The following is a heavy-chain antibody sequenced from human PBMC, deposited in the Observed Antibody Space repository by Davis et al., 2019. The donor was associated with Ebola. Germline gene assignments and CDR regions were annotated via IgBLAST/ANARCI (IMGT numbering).Heavy chain of an antibody. V-gene: IGHV3-30*18. Sequence: GESLKISCEVSGLTFSSYAMHWVRQAPGKGLEWVAVISYDGNNKYYADSVKGRFTIFRDNSKNTLYLQMNSLRGEDTALYYCAKDERRKPQNMDVWGQGTTVTVSS. D-gene: IGHD1-1*01. CDR3: AKDERRKPQNMDV. J-gene: IGHJ6*02. CDR1: GLTFSSYA. CDR2: ISYDGNNK.